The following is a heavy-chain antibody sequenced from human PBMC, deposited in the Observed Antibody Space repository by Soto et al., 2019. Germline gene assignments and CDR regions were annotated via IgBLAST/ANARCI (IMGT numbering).Heavy chain of an antibody. V-gene: IGHV1-2*02. CDR1: GYPVTAYY. D-gene: IGHD3-3*01. CDR2: INPATGAA. CDR3: ARGGGVGVAGSAAFDM. Sequence: QLHLVQSGAVVKKPGASATVSCSASGYPVTAYYMHWVRQAPGRGLEWMGGINPATGAAKYTQTFQGRVTMTRDTSTSTVFMEPSGLTSEDTAVFYCARGGGVGVAGSAAFDMWGQGTLATVSS. J-gene: IGHJ3*02.